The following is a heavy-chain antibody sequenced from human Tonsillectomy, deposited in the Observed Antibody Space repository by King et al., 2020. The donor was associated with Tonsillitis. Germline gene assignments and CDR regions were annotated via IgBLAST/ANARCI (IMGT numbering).Heavy chain of an antibody. V-gene: IGHV3-21*01. CDR2: ISSSSTYI. CDR1: GFTFSSYS. Sequence: VQLVESGGGLVKPGGSLRLSCAASGFTFSSYSINWVRQSPGKGLEWVSSISSSSTYIYYADSVKGRFTISRDNAKNSLYLQMNSLRAEDTAVYYCARSEYSSSSYGMDVWGQGTTVTVSS. CDR3: ARSEYSSSSYGMDV. J-gene: IGHJ6*02. D-gene: IGHD6-6*01.